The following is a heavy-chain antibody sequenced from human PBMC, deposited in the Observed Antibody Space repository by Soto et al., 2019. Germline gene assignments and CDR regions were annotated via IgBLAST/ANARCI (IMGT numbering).Heavy chain of an antibody. V-gene: IGHV3-21*01. CDR3: AYYDFWRGQES. CDR1: GFTFSSYS. CDR2: ISSSSSYI. Sequence: GSLRLSCAASGFTFSSYSMNWVRQAPGKGLEWVSSISSSSSYIYYADSVKGRFTISRDNAKNSLYLQMNSLRAEDTAVYYCAYYDFWRGQESWGQGTLVTVSS. D-gene: IGHD3-3*01. J-gene: IGHJ5*02.